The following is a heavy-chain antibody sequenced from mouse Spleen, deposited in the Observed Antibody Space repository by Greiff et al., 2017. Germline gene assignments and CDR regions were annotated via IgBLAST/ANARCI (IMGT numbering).Heavy chain of an antibody. CDR1: GYSITSGYY. J-gene: IGHJ1*03. Sequence: EVQLQQSGPGLVKPSQSLSLTCSVTGYSITSGYYWNWIRQFPGNKLEWMGYISYDGSNNYNPSLKNRISITRDTSKNQFFLKLNSVTTEDTATYYCASPYYGSSYRYFDVWGTGTTVTVSS. CDR2: ISYDGSN. CDR3: ASPYYGSSYRYFDV. V-gene: IGHV3-6*01. D-gene: IGHD1-1*01.